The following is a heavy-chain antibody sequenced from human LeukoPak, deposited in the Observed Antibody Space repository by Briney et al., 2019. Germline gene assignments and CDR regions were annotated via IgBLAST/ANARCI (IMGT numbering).Heavy chain of an antibody. J-gene: IGHJ4*02. CDR2: IYYSGST. V-gene: IGHV4-61*03. Sequence: PSEALSLPCTVSGCSITNGYYWGWIRQPPGKGVEWVGYIYYSGSTNYNPSLKSRVTISVATSKNHFSLKLSSVTAADTAVYYCARGGSGWSQFDYRGQGTLVTVSS. CDR3: ARGGSGWSQFDY. CDR1: GCSITNGYY. D-gene: IGHD6-19*01.